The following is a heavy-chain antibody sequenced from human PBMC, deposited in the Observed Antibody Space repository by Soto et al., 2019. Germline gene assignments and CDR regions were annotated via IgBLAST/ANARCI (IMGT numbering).Heavy chain of an antibody. D-gene: IGHD3-22*01. J-gene: IGHJ4*02. CDR3: ASYPELYYYDSSGYNYFDY. CDR1: GYTLTSYA. Sequence: GAPVKVSCKASGYTLTSYAMHLVRQAPGQKLDWIGWINAGNGNTKYSQKFQGRVTITRDTSASTAYMELSSLRSEDTAVYYCASYPELYYYDSSGYNYFDYWGQGTLVTVSS. V-gene: IGHV1-3*01. CDR2: INAGNGNT.